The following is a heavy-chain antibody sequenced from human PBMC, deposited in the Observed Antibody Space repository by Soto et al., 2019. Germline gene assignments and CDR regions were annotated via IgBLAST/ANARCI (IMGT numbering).Heavy chain of an antibody. CDR1: GFSFSIYA. CDR3: AKDPTSYDSSAHFDS. D-gene: IGHD3-22*01. Sequence: EVPLLESGGRLVQPGGSLRLSCAASGFSFSIYAMNWVRQAPGKRLEWVSGISGGGGSTYYADSVKGRFTISRDNSKNTLYLQMNSLRVEDTAVYYCAKDPTSYDSSAHFDSRGQGTLVTVSS. CDR2: ISGGGGST. V-gene: IGHV3-23*01. J-gene: IGHJ4*02.